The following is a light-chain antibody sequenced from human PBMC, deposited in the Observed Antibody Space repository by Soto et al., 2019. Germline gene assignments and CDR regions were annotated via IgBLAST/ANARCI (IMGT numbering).Light chain of an antibody. CDR2: RTT. Sequence: QAVVTQEPSLTVSPGGTVTVTCASSTGAVTSDYYPNWFQQKPGQPPRALIYRTTYKHSWTPARFSGSILGGKPALTLSGVQPEDEADYYCLLYYGDSWVFGTGTKVTDL. CDR3: LLYYGDSWV. CDR1: TGAVTSDYY. J-gene: IGLJ1*01. V-gene: IGLV7-43*01.